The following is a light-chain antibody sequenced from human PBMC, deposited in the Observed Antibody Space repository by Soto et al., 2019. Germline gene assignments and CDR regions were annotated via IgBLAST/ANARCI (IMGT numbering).Light chain of an antibody. V-gene: IGKV1-17*01. CDR1: QVIRND. CDR2: AAS. CDR3: LQHHTYPLT. J-gene: IGKJ1*01. Sequence: DIRMTQSPSSLSASVGDRVALTCRASQVIRNDLAWYQQKPGKAPKRLIYAASTLRSGVPSRFSGSGSGKEFTLTISSLQPEDFATYYCLQHHTYPLTFGQGTKVEVK.